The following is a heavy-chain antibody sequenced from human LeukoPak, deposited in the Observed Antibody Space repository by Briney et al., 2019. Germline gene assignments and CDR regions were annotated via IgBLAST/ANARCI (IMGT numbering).Heavy chain of an antibody. J-gene: IGHJ6*03. Sequence: DSVKGRFTISRDNSKNMLYLQMDSLRPEDTAVFYCAKDPGASVPGFYMDGWGKGTTVTVSS. D-gene: IGHD2-8*02. V-gene: IGHV3-30*02. CDR3: AKDPGASVPGFYMDG.